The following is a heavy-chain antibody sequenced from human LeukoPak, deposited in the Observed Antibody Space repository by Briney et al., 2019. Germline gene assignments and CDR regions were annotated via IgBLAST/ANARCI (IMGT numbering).Heavy chain of an antibody. Sequence: SETLSLTCTVSGGSISSYYWSWIRQPPGKGLEWIGYIYYSGSTNYNPSLKSRVTISVDTSKNQFSLKLSSVTAADTAVYYCARQGGGYYQPFDYRGQGTLVTVSS. J-gene: IGHJ4*02. CDR2: IYYSGST. D-gene: IGHD3-22*01. CDR3: ARQGGGYYQPFDY. V-gene: IGHV4-59*08. CDR1: GGSISSYY.